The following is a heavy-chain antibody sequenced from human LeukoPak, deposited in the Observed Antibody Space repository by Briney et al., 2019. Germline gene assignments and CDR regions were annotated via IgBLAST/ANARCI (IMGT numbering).Heavy chain of an antibody. D-gene: IGHD3-10*01. CDR1: GFTFSSYA. Sequence: GGSLRLSCAASGFTFSSYAMHWVRQAPGKGLEWVAVISYDGSNKYYADSVKGRFTISRDNSKNTLYLQMNSLRAEDTAVYYCARDSGLLWFGELGFDYWGQGTLVTVSS. CDR3: ARDSGLLWFGELGFDY. V-gene: IGHV3-30*04. CDR2: ISYDGSNK. J-gene: IGHJ4*02.